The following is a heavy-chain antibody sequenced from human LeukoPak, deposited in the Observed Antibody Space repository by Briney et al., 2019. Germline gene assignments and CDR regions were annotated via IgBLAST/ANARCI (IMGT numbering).Heavy chain of an antibody. Sequence: SETLSLTCTVSGGSISSYYWSWIRQPPGKGLEWIGYIYYSGSTNYNPSLKSRATISVDTSKNRFSLKLSSVTAADTAVYYCARERRGGRDAFDIWGQGTMVTVSS. CDR1: GGSISSYY. J-gene: IGHJ3*02. CDR3: ARERRGGRDAFDI. V-gene: IGHV4-59*01. D-gene: IGHD3-10*01. CDR2: IYYSGST.